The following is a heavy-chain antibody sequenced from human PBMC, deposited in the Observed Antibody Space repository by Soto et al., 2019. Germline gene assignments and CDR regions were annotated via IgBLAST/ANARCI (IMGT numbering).Heavy chain of an antibody. Sequence: GASVKVSCKASGYTFTSYYVHWVRQAPGQGLEWMGWINPNTGGTNYAQKFQGWVTMTRDTSISTAYMELSRLRSDDTAMYYCARSEAVLRRHNYYYYYGMDVWGQGTTVTV. J-gene: IGHJ6*02. CDR2: INPNTGGT. D-gene: IGHD4-17*01. CDR3: ARSEAVLRRHNYYYYYGMDV. CDR1: GYTFTSYY. V-gene: IGHV1-2*04.